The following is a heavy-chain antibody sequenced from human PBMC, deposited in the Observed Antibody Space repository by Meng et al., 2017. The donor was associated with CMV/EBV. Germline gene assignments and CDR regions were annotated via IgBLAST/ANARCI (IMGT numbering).Heavy chain of an antibody. CDR2: ISSSGSTI. D-gene: IGHD3-10*01. J-gene: IGHJ6*02. CDR1: GFTFSSYE. Sequence: GESLKISCAASGFTFSSYEMNWVRQAPGKGLEWVSYISSSGSTIYYADSVKGRFTISRDNAKNSLYLQMNSLRAEDTAVYYCARDLPNMVRGVYYYYYYGMDVWGQGTTVTVSS. V-gene: IGHV3-48*03. CDR3: ARDLPNMVRGVYYYYYYGMDV.